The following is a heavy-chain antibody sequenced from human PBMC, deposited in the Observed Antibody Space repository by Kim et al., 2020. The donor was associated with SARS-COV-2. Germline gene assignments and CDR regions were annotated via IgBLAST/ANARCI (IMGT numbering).Heavy chain of an antibody. J-gene: IGHJ3*02. CDR1: GFTFSDYS. Sequence: GGSLRLSCVASGFTFSDYSMSWIRQAPGKGLEWISYISKSGKTIYYADSVKGRFTISRDNAENSVYVQMNSLRDEDTVVYYCSRDWIISATRDTFDIWG. D-gene: IGHD1-26*01. CDR3: SRDWIISATRDTFDI. V-gene: IGHV3-11*01. CDR2: ISKSGKTI.